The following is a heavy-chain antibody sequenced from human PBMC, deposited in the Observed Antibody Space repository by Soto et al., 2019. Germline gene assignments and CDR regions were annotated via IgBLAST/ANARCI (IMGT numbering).Heavy chain of an antibody. J-gene: IGHJ5*02. CDR2: IYWDDDK. CDR1: GLSLSTSGEA. V-gene: IGHV2-5*02. CDR3: AHYVSTSPAGWFDP. Sequence: QITLKESGPTLVKPTQTLTLTCTFSGLSLSTSGEAVGWIRQPPGKALEWLALIYWDDDKRYNPTLKTRLTITKDTSKNPVVLTLTHMDPVDTATYYCAHYVSTSPAGWFDPWGQGILVTVSS. D-gene: IGHD3-10*02.